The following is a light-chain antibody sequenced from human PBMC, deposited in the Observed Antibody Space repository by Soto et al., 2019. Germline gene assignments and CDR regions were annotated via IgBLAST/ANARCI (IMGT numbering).Light chain of an antibody. J-gene: IGLJ3*02. CDR3: ETWHSRLAAVV. Sequence: QSVLTQPPSVSAAPGQKVTISCSGSNSNIGYNYVAWYQQLPGTAPKLLIYDNDKRPSGIPDRFSGSKSGTSATLDITGLQTGDEADYWCETWHSRLAAVVFGGGTKLTVL. CDR1: NSNIGYNY. V-gene: IGLV1-51*01. CDR2: DND.